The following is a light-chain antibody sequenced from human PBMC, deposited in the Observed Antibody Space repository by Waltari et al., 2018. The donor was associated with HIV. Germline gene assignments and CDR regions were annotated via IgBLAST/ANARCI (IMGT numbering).Light chain of an antibody. CDR3: QVWHYSVF. CDR1: NIGTKD. J-gene: IGLJ2*01. CDR2: KDK. V-gene: IGLV3-9*01. Sequence: SYDLAQPLSVSVALGQTARLTCGGNNIGTKDVHWYQQRPGQAPLLVIYKDKNRPSGIPGRFSGSKSRHTATLTITGAQAGDEAVYFCQVWHYSVFFGGGTNLTVL.